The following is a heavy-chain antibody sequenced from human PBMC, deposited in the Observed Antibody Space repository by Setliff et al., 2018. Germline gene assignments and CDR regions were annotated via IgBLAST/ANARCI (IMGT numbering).Heavy chain of an antibody. Sequence: SETLSLTCTVSGGSISSGGYYWSWIRQHPGKGLEWIGYIYYSGSTYYNPSLKSRVTISVGTSKNQFSLKLSSVTAADTAVYYCARDNNPGYRGYWGRFDYWGQGTLVTVSS. J-gene: IGHJ4*02. CDR1: GGSISSGGYY. V-gene: IGHV4-31*03. D-gene: IGHD3-16*02. CDR3: ARDNNPGYRGYWGRFDY. CDR2: IYYSGST.